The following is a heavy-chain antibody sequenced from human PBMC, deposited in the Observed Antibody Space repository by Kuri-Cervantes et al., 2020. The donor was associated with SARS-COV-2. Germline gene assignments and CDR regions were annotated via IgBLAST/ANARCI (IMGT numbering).Heavy chain of an antibody. J-gene: IGHJ4*02. D-gene: IGHD6-13*01. V-gene: IGHV5-51*01. CDR3: ARRLAAAGTIDY. Sequence: KVSCKGSGYSFSSYWIGWVRQMPGKGLEWMGIIYPGDSDTRYSPSFQGQVTISADKSISTAYLQWSSLKASDTAMYYCARRLAAAGTIDYWGQGTLVTVSS. CDR1: GYSFSSYW. CDR2: IYPGDSDT.